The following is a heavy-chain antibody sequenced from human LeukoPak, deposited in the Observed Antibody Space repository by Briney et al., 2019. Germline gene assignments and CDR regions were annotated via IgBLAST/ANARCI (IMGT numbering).Heavy chain of an antibody. J-gene: IGHJ4*02. V-gene: IGHV1-3*01. CDR1: GYSFTSYA. D-gene: IGHD3-22*01. CDR3: ARDVLYYDSSGYLEI. CDR2: INAGNGNT. Sequence: ASVKVSCKASGYSFTSYAMHWVRQAPGQRLEWMGCINAGNGNTKYSQKFQGRVTITRDTSASTAYMELSSLRSGDTAVYYCARDVLYYDSSGYLEIWGQGTLVTVSS.